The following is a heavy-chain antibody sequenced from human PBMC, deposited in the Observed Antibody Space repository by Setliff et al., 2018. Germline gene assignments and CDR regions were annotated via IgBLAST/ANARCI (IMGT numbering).Heavy chain of an antibody. CDR3: ARVTMIVVVITYPDPDAFDI. CDR1: GYTFTNYG. J-gene: IGHJ3*02. Sequence: ASVKVSCKASGYTFTNYGFSWVRQAPGQGLEWMGWISTYNGHTNYAQKLQGRVTLTTDTSTSTAYMELRSLRSDDTAVYYCARVTMIVVVITYPDPDAFDIWGQGTMVTVSS. CDR2: ISTYNGHT. V-gene: IGHV1-18*01. D-gene: IGHD3-22*01.